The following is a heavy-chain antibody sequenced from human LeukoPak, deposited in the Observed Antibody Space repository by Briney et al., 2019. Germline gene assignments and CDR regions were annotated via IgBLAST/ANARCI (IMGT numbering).Heavy chain of an antibody. Sequence: SETLSLTCSVSGASIRSYFWSWIRQSPGRGLEWIGNFYTSANTIYNSSLRSRVTISVDTSKNEFSLRLTSVTAADTAVYYCARRRTGTTHNWFDPWGQGTLVSVSS. CDR3: ARRRTGTTHNWFDP. D-gene: IGHD1-1*01. CDR2: FYTSANT. J-gene: IGHJ5*02. V-gene: IGHV4-4*09. CDR1: GASIRSYF.